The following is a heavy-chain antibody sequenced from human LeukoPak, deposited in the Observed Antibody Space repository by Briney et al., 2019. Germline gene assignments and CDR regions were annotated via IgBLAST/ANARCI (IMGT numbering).Heavy chain of an antibody. V-gene: IGHV4-30-4*01. J-gene: IGHJ5*02. CDR1: GGSISSGDYY. CDR2: IYYSGST. Sequence: PSETLSLTCTVSGGSISSGDYYWSWIRQPPGKGLEWIGYIYYSGSTYYNPSLKSRVTIPVDTSKNQFSLKLSSVTAADTAVYYCATYYGDLNWFDPWGQGTLVTVSS. D-gene: IGHD4-17*01. CDR3: ATYYGDLNWFDP.